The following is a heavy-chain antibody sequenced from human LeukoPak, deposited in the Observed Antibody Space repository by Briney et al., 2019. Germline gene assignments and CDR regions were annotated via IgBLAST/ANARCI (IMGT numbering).Heavy chain of an antibody. J-gene: IGHJ4*02. CDR3: ATYRQVLLPFES. D-gene: IGHD2-8*02. CDR1: GFTLSTFA. Sequence: GGSLRLSCAASGFTLSTFAMHWVRQPPGKGLEWVSSIFPSGGEIHYADSVRGRFTISRDNSKSTLSLQMNSLRAEDTAIYYCATYRQVLLPFESWGQGTLVTVSS. V-gene: IGHV3-23*01. CDR2: IFPSGGEI.